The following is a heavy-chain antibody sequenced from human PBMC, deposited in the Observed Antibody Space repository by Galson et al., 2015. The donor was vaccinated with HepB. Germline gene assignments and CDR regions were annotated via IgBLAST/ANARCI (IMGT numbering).Heavy chain of an antibody. CDR3: ARDDSVYYMDV. CDR1: GFTFSSYG. J-gene: IGHJ6*03. D-gene: IGHD5-18*01. CDR2: IWYDGSHK. V-gene: IGHV3-33*07. Sequence: SLRLSCAASGFTFSSYGMYWVRQAPGKGLEWVAVIWYDGSHKYHADSVKGRFTISRDNSKNTLYLQMNSLRAEDTAVYYCARDDSVYYMDVWGKGTTVTVS.